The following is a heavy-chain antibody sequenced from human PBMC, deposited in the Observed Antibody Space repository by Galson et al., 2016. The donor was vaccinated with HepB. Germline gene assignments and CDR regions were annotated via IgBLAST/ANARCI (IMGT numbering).Heavy chain of an antibody. CDR3: ARGNSAAGLFDA. D-gene: IGHD6-13*01. J-gene: IGHJ5*02. CDR1: GGSMSRGGDY. V-gene: IGHV4-31*03. CDR2: SHYTGST. Sequence: TLSLTCTVSGGSMSRGGDYWSWIRQSPGKGLEWIGYSHYTGSTLYNPSLRSRITISVDTSKNQFFLNLTSVTAADTAVYYCARGNSAAGLFDAWGQGTLVTVSS.